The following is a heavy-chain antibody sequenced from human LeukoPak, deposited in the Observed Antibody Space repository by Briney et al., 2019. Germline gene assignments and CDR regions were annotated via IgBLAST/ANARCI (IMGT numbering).Heavy chain of an antibody. Sequence: PGGSLRLSCAASGFTFSNYAMSWVRQAPGQGLDWVSAISDSGVTAYYADSVKGRFTISRDNSKNTLYLQMNSLRAEDTAVYYCAKLRRLGYCSGGSCYSVRKSYYFDYWGQGTLVTVSS. J-gene: IGHJ4*02. CDR3: AKLRRLGYCSGGSCYSVRKSYYFDY. V-gene: IGHV3-23*01. CDR2: ISDSGVTA. D-gene: IGHD2-15*01. CDR1: GFTFSNYA.